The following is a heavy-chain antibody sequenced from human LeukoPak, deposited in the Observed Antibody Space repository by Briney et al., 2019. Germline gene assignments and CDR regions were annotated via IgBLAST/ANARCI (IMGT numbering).Heavy chain of an antibody. D-gene: IGHD3-22*01. CDR1: GFTFSDYH. V-gene: IGHV3-11*01. J-gene: IGHJ4*02. CDR3: AKPGWLLTSATDY. CDR2: ITNSGSTI. Sequence: GGSLRLSCAASGFTFSDYHMTWLRHAPGKGLEWISYITNSGSTIYYADSVKGRFTISRDNSKNTLYLQMNSLRAEDTAVYYCAKPGWLLTSATDYWGQGTLVTVSS.